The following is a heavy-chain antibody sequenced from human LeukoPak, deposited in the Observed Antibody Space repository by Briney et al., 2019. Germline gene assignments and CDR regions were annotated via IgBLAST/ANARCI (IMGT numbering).Heavy chain of an antibody. CDR3: ARPVLRYFDWSPFDY. J-gene: IGHJ4*02. D-gene: IGHD3-9*01. Sequence: ASVKVSCKASGYTFTSYGISWVRQAPGQGLEWMGWISAYNGNTNYAQKLQGRVTMTTDTSTSTAYMELSSLRSEDTAVYYCARPVLRYFDWSPFDYWGQGTLVTVSS. CDR2: ISAYNGNT. V-gene: IGHV1-18*01. CDR1: GYTFTSYG.